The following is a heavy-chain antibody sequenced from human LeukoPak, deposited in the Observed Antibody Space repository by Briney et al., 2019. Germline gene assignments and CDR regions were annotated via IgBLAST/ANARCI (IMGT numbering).Heavy chain of an antibody. V-gene: IGHV3-33*01. CDR2: IWYDGSNK. CDR1: GFTFSSYG. J-gene: IGHJ4*02. CDR3: ARDITRGELEGIDY. D-gene: IGHD1-26*01. Sequence: GESLRLSCAASGFTFSSYGMHWVRQAPGKGLEWVAVIWYDGSNKYYADSVKGRFTISRDNSKNTLYLQMNSLRAEDTAVYYCARDITRGELEGIDYWGQGTLVTVSS.